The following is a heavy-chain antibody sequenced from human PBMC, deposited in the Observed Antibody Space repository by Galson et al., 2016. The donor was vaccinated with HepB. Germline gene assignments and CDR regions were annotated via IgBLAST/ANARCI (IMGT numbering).Heavy chain of an antibody. V-gene: IGHV4-4*02. CDR2: IFHSGDT. D-gene: IGHD5-18*01. CDR3: ASYLIQSWAGSDAFDT. Sequence: SETLSLTCAVSGGSISRNNWWSWVRQPPGKGLEWIGEIFHSGDTNYNPSLRSRVTISVDKSKNHVSLKVISVTAADTAMYYCASYLIQSWAGSDAFDTWGQGTMVTVSS. CDR1: GGSISRNNW. J-gene: IGHJ3*02.